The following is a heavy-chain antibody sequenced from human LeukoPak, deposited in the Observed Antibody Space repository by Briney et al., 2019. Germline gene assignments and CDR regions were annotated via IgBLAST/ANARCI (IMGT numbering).Heavy chain of an antibody. CDR3: ASSAGRLWFGELSR. J-gene: IGHJ4*02. CDR1: GGSISSCGYY. V-gene: IGHV4-31*03. Sequence: SETLSLTCTVSGGSISSCGYYWSWIRQHPGKGLEWIGYIYYSGSTYYNPSLKRRVTISVDTSKNQFSLKLSSVTAADTAVYYCASSAGRLWFGELSRWGQGTLVTVSS. CDR2: IYYSGST. D-gene: IGHD3-10*01.